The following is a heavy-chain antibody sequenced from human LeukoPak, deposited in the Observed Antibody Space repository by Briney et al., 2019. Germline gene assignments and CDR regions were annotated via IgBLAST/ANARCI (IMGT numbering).Heavy chain of an antibody. CDR1: GTSISSYY. CDR2: MYYSGGT. Sequence: SETLSLTCTVSGTSISSYYWSCIRQPPGKGLEWIGYMYYSGGTNYNPSLTSRVTISVDTSKSQFSLKLSSVTAADTAVYYCARVRRSPTYYYYYYMDVCGKGTTVTVSS. J-gene: IGHJ6*03. D-gene: IGHD1-1*01. V-gene: IGHV4-59*01. CDR3: ARVRRSPTYYYYYYMDV.